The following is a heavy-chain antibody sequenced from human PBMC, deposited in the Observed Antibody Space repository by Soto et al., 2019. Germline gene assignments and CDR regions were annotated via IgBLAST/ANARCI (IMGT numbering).Heavy chain of an antibody. Sequence: GGSLRLSCAVSGFTVSNNYMSWVRQAPGKGLEGVSVIYSGGYTAYGDSVKGRFTISRDNSKNTLFLQMNSLRADDTAVYYCAKDQASGQGSFDSWGQGTLVTVSS. CDR1: GFTVSNNY. D-gene: IGHD2-15*01. CDR3: AKDQASGQGSFDS. CDR2: IYSGGYT. J-gene: IGHJ4*02. V-gene: IGHV3-53*05.